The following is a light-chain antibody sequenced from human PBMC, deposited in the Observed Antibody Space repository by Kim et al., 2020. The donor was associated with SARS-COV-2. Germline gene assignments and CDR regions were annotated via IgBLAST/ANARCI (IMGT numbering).Light chain of an antibody. J-gene: IGKJ2*01. CDR2: GAS. V-gene: IGKV3-20*01. Sequence: LSPGERATLSGRASQSVSSSYLDWCQQKPGQAPRLLIHGASSRATGIPDRFSGSGSGTDFSLTISRLEPEDFAVYYCQQYGSSPRTFGQETELEI. CDR1: QSVSSSY. CDR3: QQYGSSPRT.